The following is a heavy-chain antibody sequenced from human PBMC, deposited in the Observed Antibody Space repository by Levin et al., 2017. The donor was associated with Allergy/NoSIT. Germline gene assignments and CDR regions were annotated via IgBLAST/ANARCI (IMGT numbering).Heavy chain of an antibody. CDR1: GFTFSSYG. CDR3: ARGGRPTGYYYYYMDV. V-gene: IGHV3-33*01. D-gene: IGHD4-17*01. J-gene: IGHJ6*03. CDR2: IWYDGSNK. Sequence: GGSLRLSCAASGFTFSSYGMHWVRQAPGKGLEWVAVIWYDGSNKYYADSVKGRFTISRDNSKNTLYLQMNSLRAEDTAVYYCARGGRPTGYYYYYMDVWGKGTTVTVSS.